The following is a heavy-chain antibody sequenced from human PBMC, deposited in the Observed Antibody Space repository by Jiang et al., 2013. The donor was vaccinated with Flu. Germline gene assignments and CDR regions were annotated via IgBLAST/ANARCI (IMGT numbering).Heavy chain of an antibody. CDR3: ARLGGAYCGGDCPGYGMDV. J-gene: IGHJ6*02. CDR1: GYSLPATG. Sequence: SLKISCKGSGYSLPATGSAGCVRCPGKAWSGWGSSILVTLIPDTARPSQGQVTISADKSISTAYLQWSSLKASDTAMYYCARLGGAYCGGDCPGYGMDVWGQGTTVTVSS. D-gene: IGHD2-21*02. V-gene: IGHV5-51*01. CDR2: SILVTLIP.